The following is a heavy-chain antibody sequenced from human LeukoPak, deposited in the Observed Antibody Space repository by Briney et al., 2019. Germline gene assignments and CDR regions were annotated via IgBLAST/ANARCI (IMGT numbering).Heavy chain of an antibody. CDR1: GFSFSSYN. Sequence: PGGSLRLSCAASGFSFSSYNMNWVRQAPGKGLEWVSSISGNGDSIYYANSVRGRFTISRDNAKNSLFLQMTSLRAEDTAVYYCASLAVGYSSAFFDYWGQGTLVAVSS. V-gene: IGHV3-21*06. D-gene: IGHD6-25*01. J-gene: IGHJ4*02. CDR3: ASLAVGYSSAFFDY. CDR2: ISGNGDSI.